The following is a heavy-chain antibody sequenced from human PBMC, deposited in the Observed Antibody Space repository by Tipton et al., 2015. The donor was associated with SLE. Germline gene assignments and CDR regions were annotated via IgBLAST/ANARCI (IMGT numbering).Heavy chain of an antibody. CDR1: GYSISSGYY. V-gene: IGHV4-38-2*01. Sequence: SLTYAVSGYSISSGYYWGWIRQPPGKGLEWIGSIYHSGSTYYNPSLKSRVTMSVDTSKNQFSLKLSSVTAADTAVYYCARVEISTVHAFDIWGQGTLVTVSS. CDR2: IYHSGST. CDR3: ARVEISTVHAFDI. D-gene: IGHD2-8*01. J-gene: IGHJ4*02.